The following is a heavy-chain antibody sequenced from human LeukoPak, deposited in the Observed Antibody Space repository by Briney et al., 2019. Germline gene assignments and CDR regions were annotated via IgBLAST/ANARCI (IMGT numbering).Heavy chain of an antibody. Sequence: ASVKVSCKASGYTFTSYDINWVRQATGQGLEWMGWMNPNSGNTGYAQKFQGRVTMTRNTSISTAYMELSSLRSEDTDVYYCARVDFGVVIGDSAHFDYWGQGTLVTVSS. CDR1: GYTFTSYD. J-gene: IGHJ4*02. V-gene: IGHV1-8*01. CDR3: ARVDFGVVIGDSAHFDY. D-gene: IGHD3-3*01. CDR2: MNPNSGNT.